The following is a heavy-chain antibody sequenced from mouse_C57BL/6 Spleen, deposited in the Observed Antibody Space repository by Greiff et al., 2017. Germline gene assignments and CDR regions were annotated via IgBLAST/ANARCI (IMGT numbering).Heavy chain of an antibody. Sequence: VQLQQSGPELVKPGASVKIPCKASGYTFTDYNMDWVKQSHGKSLEWIGDINPNNGGTIYNQKFKGKATLTGDKSSSTAYMELRSLTSEDTAVYYCARTTTVVATTDWYFDVWGTGTTVTVSS. V-gene: IGHV1-18*01. CDR3: ARTTTVVATTDWYFDV. D-gene: IGHD1-1*01. CDR1: GYTFTDYN. CDR2: INPNNGGT. J-gene: IGHJ1*03.